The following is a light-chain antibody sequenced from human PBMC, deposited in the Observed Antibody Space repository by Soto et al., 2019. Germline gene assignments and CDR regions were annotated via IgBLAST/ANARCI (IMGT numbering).Light chain of an antibody. CDR2: DAS. J-gene: IGKJ1*01. CDR1: LNVNSY. CDR3: QQYGGSPRT. V-gene: IGKV3-11*01. Sequence: VLTQSPATLSLSPGERATLSCRASLNVNSYLAWYQQKPGQAPRLLIYDASNRAAGIPDRFSGSGSGKDFTLTITRLEPEDFAVYYCQQYGGSPRTFGQGTKV.